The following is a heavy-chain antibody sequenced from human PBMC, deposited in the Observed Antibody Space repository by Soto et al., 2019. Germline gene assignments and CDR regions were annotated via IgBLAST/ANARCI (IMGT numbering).Heavy chain of an antibody. J-gene: IGHJ6*03. Sequence: SETLSLTCAVYGGSFSGYYWSWIRQPPGKGLEWIGEINHSGSTNYNPSLKSRVTISVDTSKNQFSLKLSSVTAADTAVYYCAGGRFTPRYYYYYMDVWGKGTTVTVSS. D-gene: IGHD3-3*01. CDR1: GGSFSGYY. V-gene: IGHV4-34*01. CDR2: INHSGST. CDR3: AGGRFTPRYYYYYMDV.